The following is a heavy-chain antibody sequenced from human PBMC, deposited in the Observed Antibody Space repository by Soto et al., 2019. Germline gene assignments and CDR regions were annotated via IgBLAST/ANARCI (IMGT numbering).Heavy chain of an antibody. CDR2: IYPGDSDT. D-gene: IGHD2-15*01. CDR3: AIHRTAATGEYYYYMDV. V-gene: IGHV5-51*01. Sequence: GESLKISCKGSGYSITSYWIGWVRQMPGKGLEWMGIIYPGDSDTRYSPSFQGQVTISADKSISTAYLQWRSLKASDTAMYYCAIHRTAATGEYYYYMDVWGKGTTVTVSS. CDR1: GYSITSYW. J-gene: IGHJ6*03.